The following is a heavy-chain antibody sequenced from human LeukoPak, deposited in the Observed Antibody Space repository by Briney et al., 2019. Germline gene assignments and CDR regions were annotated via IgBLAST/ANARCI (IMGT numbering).Heavy chain of an antibody. J-gene: IGHJ4*02. Sequence: SETLSLTCTVSGGSISSGDYYWSWIRQPPGKGLEWIGYIYYSGSTYYNPSLKSRVTISVDTSKNQFSLKLSSVTAADTAVYYCARENYYDSSGYLDYWDQGTLVTVSS. CDR2: IYYSGST. CDR1: GGSISSGDYY. CDR3: ARENYYDSSGYLDY. D-gene: IGHD3-22*01. V-gene: IGHV4-30-4*01.